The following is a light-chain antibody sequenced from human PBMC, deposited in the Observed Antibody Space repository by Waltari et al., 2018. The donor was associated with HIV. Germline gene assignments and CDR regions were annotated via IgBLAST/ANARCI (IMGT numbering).Light chain of an antibody. V-gene: IGLV6-57*01. CDR1: SGSIASDS. CDR2: EGL. Sequence: FLLTQPHSVSESSGKTVIISCTRSSGSIASDSVQWYQQRPGRSPTTLIYEGLQRPSGVPDRFSGSIDRSSNSASLNISGLQPDDEADYYCQSQDSSNIVFGGGTKLTVL. J-gene: IGLJ2*01. CDR3: QSQDSSNIV.